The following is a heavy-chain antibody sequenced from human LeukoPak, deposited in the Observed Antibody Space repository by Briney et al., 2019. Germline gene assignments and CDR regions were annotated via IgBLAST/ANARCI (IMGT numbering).Heavy chain of an antibody. CDR3: AREEGGTSDY. V-gene: IGHV5-51*01. Sequence: GESLKISCKGSGYRFTDYWIAWVRQMPGKGLEWMGIIYPGDSDSRYSPSFQGQVTFSADKSISTAYLQWSSLKASDTAMYYCAREEGGTSDYWGQGTLVTVSS. J-gene: IGHJ4*02. CDR2: IYPGDSDS. CDR1: GYRFTDYW. D-gene: IGHD3-16*01.